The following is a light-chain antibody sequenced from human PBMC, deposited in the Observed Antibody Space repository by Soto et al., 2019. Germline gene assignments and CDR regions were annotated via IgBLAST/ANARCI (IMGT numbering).Light chain of an antibody. Sequence: QSALAQPGSVSGSPGQSITISCSGSSRDVGNGYESVSWYQQHPGQAPKLIIYDVTNRPSGVSSRFSGSKSGNTASLTISRLHADDDPEYYCSAYTVSVAPDGFGTGTKGTVL. V-gene: IGLV2-14*03. J-gene: IGLJ1*01. CDR2: DVT. CDR3: SAYTVSVAPDG. CDR1: SRDVGNGYES.